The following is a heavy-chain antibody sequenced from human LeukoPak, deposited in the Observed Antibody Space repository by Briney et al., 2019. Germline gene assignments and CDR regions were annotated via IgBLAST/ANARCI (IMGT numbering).Heavy chain of an antibody. CDR3: ARDSPTDLLDAFDI. Sequence: GGSLRLSCAASGFTFSSYAMHWVRQAPGKGLEWVAVISYDGSNKYYADSVKGRFTISRDNSKNTLYLQMNSLRAEDTAVYYCARDSPTDLLDAFDIWGQGTMVTVSS. CDR2: ISYDGSNK. CDR1: GFTFSSYA. J-gene: IGHJ3*02. V-gene: IGHV3-30-3*01. D-gene: IGHD3-10*01.